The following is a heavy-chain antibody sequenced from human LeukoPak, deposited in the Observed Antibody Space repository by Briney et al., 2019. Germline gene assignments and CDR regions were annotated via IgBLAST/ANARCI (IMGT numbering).Heavy chain of an antibody. J-gene: IGHJ3*02. CDR1: GGSISSYY. Sequence: SETLSLTCTVSGGSISSYYWSWIRQPAGKGLEWIGRIYTSGSTNYNPALKSRVTMSVDTSKNQFSLKLSSVTAADTAVYYCARNLGMGWFGEDGEAFDIWGEGTMVTVSS. CDR3: ARNLGMGWFGEDGEAFDI. V-gene: IGHV4-4*07. CDR2: IYTSGST. D-gene: IGHD3-10*01.